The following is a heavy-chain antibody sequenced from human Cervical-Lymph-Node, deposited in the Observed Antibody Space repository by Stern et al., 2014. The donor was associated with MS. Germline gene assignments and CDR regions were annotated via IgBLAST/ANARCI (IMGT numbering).Heavy chain of an antibody. D-gene: IGHD6-13*01. CDR3: VRDQAGIAAS. Sequence: VQLVESGAEVKKPGSSMKVSCKASGGTFSSIDISWVRQAPGQGLEWFGGIIPLFGTTNYVQKVQGRVTIVADESTNTVSMELSSLRPEDTAVYYCVRDQAGIAASWGQGTLVTVSS. CDR1: GGTFSSID. V-gene: IGHV1-69*01. J-gene: IGHJ4*02. CDR2: IIPLFGTT.